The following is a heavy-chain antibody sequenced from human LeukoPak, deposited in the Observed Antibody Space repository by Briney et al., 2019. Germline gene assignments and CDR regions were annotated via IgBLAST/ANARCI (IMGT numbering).Heavy chain of an antibody. CDR2: INPNSGGT. V-gene: IGHV1-2*04. D-gene: IGHD2-15*01. CDR3: AVALKDRYFDY. J-gene: IGHJ4*02. CDR1: GYTFTGYY. Sequence: ASVKVSCKASGYTFTGYYMHWVRQAPGQGLEWMGWINPNSGGTNYAQKFQGWVTMTRDTSFSTAYMELSRLRSDDTAVYYCAVALKDRYFDYWGQGTLVTVSS.